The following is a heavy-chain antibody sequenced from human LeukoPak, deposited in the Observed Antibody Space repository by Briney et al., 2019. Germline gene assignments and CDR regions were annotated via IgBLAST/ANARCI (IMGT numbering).Heavy chain of an antibody. CDR1: GGSISSYY. V-gene: IGHV4-59*01. Sequence: SETLSLTCTVSGGSISSYYWSWIRQPPGKGLEWIGYIYYSGSTNYNPSLKSRVTISVDTSKNQFSLKLSSVTAADTAVYYCAGVSRITGTHYYYYMDVWGKGTTVTVSS. CDR3: AGVSRITGTHYYYYMDV. D-gene: IGHD1-20*01. CDR2: IYYSGST. J-gene: IGHJ6*03.